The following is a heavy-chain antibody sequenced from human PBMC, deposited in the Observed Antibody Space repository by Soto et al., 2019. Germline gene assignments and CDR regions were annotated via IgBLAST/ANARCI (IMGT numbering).Heavy chain of an antibody. V-gene: IGHV4-34*01. CDR1: GGSFSGYY. D-gene: IGHD6-13*01. Sequence: PSETLSLTCAVYGGSFSGYYWSWIRQPPGKGLEWIGEINHSGSTNYNPSLKSRVTISVDTSKNQFSLKLSSVTAADTAVYYCANAAHTHSSSWFDYWGQGTLVTVSS. CDR2: INHSGST. J-gene: IGHJ4*02. CDR3: ANAAHTHSSSWFDY.